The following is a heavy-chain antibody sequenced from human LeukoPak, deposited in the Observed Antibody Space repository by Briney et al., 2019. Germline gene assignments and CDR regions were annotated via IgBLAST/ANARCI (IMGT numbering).Heavy chain of an antibody. V-gene: IGHV1-18*01. CDR1: GYNFTNYG. J-gene: IGHJ4*02. CDR2: ISGYNGNT. Sequence: ASVKVSCKTSGYNFTNYGISWVRQAPGQRLEWMGWISGYNGNTEYAQKFQARVTMTTDTSTTTGYLELRSLTSDDTAVYYCARAGRLKSGSNIYWGQGTLVTVS. D-gene: IGHD1-26*01. CDR3: ARAGRLKSGSNIY.